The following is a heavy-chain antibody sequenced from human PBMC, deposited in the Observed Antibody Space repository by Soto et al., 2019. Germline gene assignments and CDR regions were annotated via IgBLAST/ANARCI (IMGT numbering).Heavy chain of an antibody. CDR2: IYYSGST. CDR1: GGSISSYY. D-gene: IGHD2-15*01. J-gene: IGHJ4*02. Sequence: SETLSLTCTVSGGSISSYYWSWIRQPPGKGLEWIGYIYYSGSTNYNPSLKSRVTISVDTSKNQFSLKLSSVTAADTAVYYCARSYCSGGSCYLSDYWGQGTLVTVS. V-gene: IGHV4-59*01. CDR3: ARSYCSGGSCYLSDY.